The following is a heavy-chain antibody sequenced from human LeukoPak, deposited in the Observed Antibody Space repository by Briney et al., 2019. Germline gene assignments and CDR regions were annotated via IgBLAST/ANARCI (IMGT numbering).Heavy chain of an antibody. J-gene: IGHJ4*02. CDR1: GDSISRYY. D-gene: IGHD2-15*01. CDR2: IHYSGNS. V-gene: IGHV4-59*01. Sequence: PSETLSLTCTVSGDSISRYYWSWIRQSPGKGLEWIGYIHYSGNSIYNPSLKGRVTISIDTSKNHFPPKLTSVTAADTALYYCAGDRGSIKWSFYWGQGTLVSVS. CDR3: AGDRGSIKWSFY.